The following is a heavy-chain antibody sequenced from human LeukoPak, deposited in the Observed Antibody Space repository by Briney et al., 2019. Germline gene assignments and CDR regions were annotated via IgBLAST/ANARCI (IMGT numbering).Heavy chain of an antibody. CDR1: GYSFSSSG. CDR3: ARSGHCSGTSCYGEGIDF. Sequence: ASVKVSCEASGYSFSSSGITWVRQAPGRGLEWMGWISDYNGNTADAQIFQGRVTMTTDTSTSTAYMELRSLRSDDTAVYFCARSGHCSGTSCYGEGIDFWGQGTLVTVCS. V-gene: IGHV1-18*01. D-gene: IGHD2-2*01. CDR2: ISDYNGNT. J-gene: IGHJ4*02.